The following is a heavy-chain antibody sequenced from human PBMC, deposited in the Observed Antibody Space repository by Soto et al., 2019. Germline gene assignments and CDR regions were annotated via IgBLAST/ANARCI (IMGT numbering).Heavy chain of an antibody. V-gene: IGHV2-5*02. CDR2: IYWDDDK. CDR1: GFSLSTSGVG. CDR3: AHRAQSLHGSWSYSTDRAFDI. D-gene: IGHD3-10*01. Sequence: QITLKESGTTLVKPTQTLTLTCTFSGFSLSTSGVGVGWIRQPPGKALEWLALIYWDDDKRYSPSLKSRLTIAKDTSKNRVVLTMTNMDPVNTSTYYFAHRAQSLHGSWSYSTDRAFDIWGQGTMVTVSS. J-gene: IGHJ3*02.